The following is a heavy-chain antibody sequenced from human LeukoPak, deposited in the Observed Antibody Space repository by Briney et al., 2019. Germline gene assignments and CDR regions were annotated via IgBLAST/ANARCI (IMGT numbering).Heavy chain of an antibody. CDR1: GYTFTGYY. CDR2: INAGNGNT. V-gene: IGHV1-3*01. CDR3: AREKDYYYGMDV. D-gene: IGHD2-15*01. Sequence: ASVKVFCKASGYTFTGYYIHWVRQAPGQRLEWMGWINAGNGNTKYSQKFQGRVTITRDTSASTAYMELSSLRSEDTAVYYCAREKDYYYGMDVWGQGTTVTVSS. J-gene: IGHJ6*02.